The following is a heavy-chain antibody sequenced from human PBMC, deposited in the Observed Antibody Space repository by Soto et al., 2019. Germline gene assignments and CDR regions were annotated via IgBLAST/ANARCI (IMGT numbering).Heavy chain of an antibody. Sequence: GESLKISCKGSGYRFTNYWIGWVRQMPGKGLEWMGIIYPGDSDTRYSPSFQGQVTISADKSISTAYLQWSSLKASDTAMYYCARTSAAAKYYYGMDVWGQGTTVTVSS. J-gene: IGHJ6*02. V-gene: IGHV5-51*01. CDR2: IYPGDSDT. D-gene: IGHD2-2*01. CDR1: GYRFTNYW. CDR3: ARTSAAAKYYYGMDV.